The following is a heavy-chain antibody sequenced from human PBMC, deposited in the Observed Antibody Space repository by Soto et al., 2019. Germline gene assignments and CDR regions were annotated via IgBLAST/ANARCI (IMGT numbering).Heavy chain of an antibody. V-gene: IGHV3-30-3*01. J-gene: IGHJ6*02. CDR2: ISYDGSNK. D-gene: IGHD2-2*01. CDR3: ARVRDQLLFYYYSGMDV. Sequence: PGGPLRLPCASSGLHFSYYAMHLVRQAPGKGLEWVAVISYDGSNKYYADSVKGRFTISRDNSKNTLYLQMNSLRAEDTAVYYCARVRDQLLFYYYSGMDVWGQGTTVTVS. CDR1: GLHFSYYA.